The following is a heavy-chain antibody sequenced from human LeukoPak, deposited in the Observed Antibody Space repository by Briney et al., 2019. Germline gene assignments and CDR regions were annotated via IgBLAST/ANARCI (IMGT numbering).Heavy chain of an antibody. V-gene: IGHV3-9*01. CDR3: AKDKGAVPGINYFDY. J-gene: IGHJ4*02. CDR2: ISWNSDTI. CDR1: GFTFSSSA. Sequence: GGSLRLSCAASGFTFSSSAMSWVRQVPGKGLEWVSGISWNSDTIGYADSVKGRFTISRDNAKNSLYLQMNSLRAEDTALYYCAKDKGAVPGINYFDYWGQGTLVTVSS. D-gene: IGHD1-14*01.